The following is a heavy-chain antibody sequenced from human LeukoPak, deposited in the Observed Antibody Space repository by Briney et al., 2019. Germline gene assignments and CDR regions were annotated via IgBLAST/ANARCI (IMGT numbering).Heavy chain of an antibody. D-gene: IGHD1-26*01. CDR2: IKGDESAR. J-gene: IGHJ4*02. Sequence: GGSLRLSCAASGFTFSTYWMAWVRQAPGKGLEWVANIKGDESARHQADSVKGRFTISRDNAKKSVYLQMSSLRGEDTAVYYCARDVGGSLDYWGQGTLVTVTS. CDR3: ARDVGGSLDY. V-gene: IGHV3-7*01. CDR1: GFTFSTYW.